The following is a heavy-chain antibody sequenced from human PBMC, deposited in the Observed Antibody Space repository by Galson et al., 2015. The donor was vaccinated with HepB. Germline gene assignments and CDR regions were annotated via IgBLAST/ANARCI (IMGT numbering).Heavy chain of an antibody. D-gene: IGHD3-22*01. Sequence: SLRLSCAASGFTFSSYAMHWVRQAPGKGLEWVAVISYDGSNKYYADSVKGRFTISRDNSKNTLYLQMNSLRAEDTAVYYCARVSMIVVVISAFDIWGQGTMVTVSS. V-gene: IGHV3-30-3*01. CDR1: GFTFSSYA. J-gene: IGHJ3*02. CDR2: ISYDGSNK. CDR3: ARVSMIVVVISAFDI.